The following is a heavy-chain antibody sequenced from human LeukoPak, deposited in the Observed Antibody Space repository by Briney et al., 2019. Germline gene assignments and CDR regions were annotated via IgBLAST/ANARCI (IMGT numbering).Heavy chain of an antibody. CDR1: GFTFTSSA. Sequence: SVKVSCKASGFTFTSSAMQWVRQARGQRLEWIGWIVVGSGNTNYAQKFQERVTITRDMSTSTAYMELSSLRSEDTAVYYCAATIDFWSGYYTNYYCYGMDVWGQGTTVTVSS. CDR2: IVVGSGNT. CDR3: AATIDFWSGYYTNYYCYGMDV. V-gene: IGHV1-58*02. J-gene: IGHJ6*02. D-gene: IGHD3-3*01.